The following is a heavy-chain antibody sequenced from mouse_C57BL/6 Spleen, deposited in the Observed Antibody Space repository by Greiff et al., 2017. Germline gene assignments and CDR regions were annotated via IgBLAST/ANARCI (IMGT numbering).Heavy chain of an antibody. CDR1: GYAFTNYL. CDR3: ARRIYYDYGDAMDY. D-gene: IGHD2-4*01. J-gene: IGHJ4*01. Sequence: QVQLQQSGAELVRPGTSVKVSCKASGYAFTNYLIEWVQQRPGQGLEWIGVINPGSGGTNYTEKFKGKATLTADKSSSTAYMQLSSLTSDDSAVYFCARRIYYDYGDAMDYWGQGTSVTVSS. CDR2: INPGSGGT. V-gene: IGHV1-54*01.